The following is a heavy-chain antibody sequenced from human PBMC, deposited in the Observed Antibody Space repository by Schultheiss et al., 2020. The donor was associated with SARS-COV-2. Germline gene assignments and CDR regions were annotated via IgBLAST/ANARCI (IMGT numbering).Heavy chain of an antibody. J-gene: IGHJ6*02. CDR1: GGSISSYY. Sequence: SETLSLTCTVSGGSISSYYWSWIRQPPGKGLEWIGEINHSGSTNYNPSLKSRVTISVDTSKNQFSLKLSSVTAADTAVYYCARVEGSITIFGVVITQSYYYYGMDVWGQGTTVTVSS. CDR2: INHSGST. CDR3: ARVEGSITIFGVVITQSYYYYGMDV. V-gene: IGHV4-34*01. D-gene: IGHD3-3*01.